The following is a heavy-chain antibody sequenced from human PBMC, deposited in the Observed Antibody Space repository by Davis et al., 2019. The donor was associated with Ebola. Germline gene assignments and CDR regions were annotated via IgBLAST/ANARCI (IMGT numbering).Heavy chain of an antibody. CDR1: GFTFSGSA. CDR2: IRSKANSYAT. CDR3: ARGGGLMDYDILTGYYFDY. Sequence: GESLKISCAASGFTFSGSAMHWVRQASGKGLEWVGRIRSKANSYATAYAASVKGRFTISRDDSKNTLYLQMNSLRAEDTAVYYCARGGGLMDYDILTGYYFDYWGQGTLVTVSS. D-gene: IGHD3-9*01. J-gene: IGHJ4*02. V-gene: IGHV3-73*01.